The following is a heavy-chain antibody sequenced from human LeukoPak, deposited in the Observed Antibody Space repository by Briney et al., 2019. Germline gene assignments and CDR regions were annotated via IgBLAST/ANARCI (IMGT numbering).Heavy chain of an antibody. J-gene: IGHJ4*02. CDR3: ARTYSSGWYYFDY. CDR2: IYSGGST. V-gene: IGHV3-53*05. CDR1: GFTFSSNY. D-gene: IGHD6-19*01. Sequence: GGSLRLSCAASGFTFSSNYMSWVRQAPGKGLEWVSVIYSGGSTYYADSVKGRFTISRDKSKKTLYLQMNSLRAEDTAVYYCARTYSSGWYYFDYWGQGTLVTVSS.